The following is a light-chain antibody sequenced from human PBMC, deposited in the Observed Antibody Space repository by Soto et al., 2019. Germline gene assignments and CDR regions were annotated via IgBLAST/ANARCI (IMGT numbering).Light chain of an antibody. CDR3: QQYYSYPWT. CDR2: AAS. CDR1: QGISSY. Sequence: AIRMTQSPSAFSASTGDRVSITCRASQGISSYLAWYQQKPGKAPKLLIYAASTLQSGVPSRFSGSGSGTDFTLTISCLQSEDFVTYYCQQYYSYPWTFCQGTKVEIK. V-gene: IGKV1-8*01. J-gene: IGKJ1*01.